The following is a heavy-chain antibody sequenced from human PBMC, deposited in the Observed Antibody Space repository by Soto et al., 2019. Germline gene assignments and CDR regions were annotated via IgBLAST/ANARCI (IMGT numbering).Heavy chain of an antibody. V-gene: IGHV5-51*01. J-gene: IGHJ6*02. CDR1: GYSFTSYW. CDR2: IYPGDSDT. CDR3: AGGGVRGVITRTRDYYGMDV. Sequence: GESLKISCKGSGYSFTSYWIGWVRQMPGKGLEWMGIIYPGDSDTRYSPSFQGQVTISADKSISTAYLQWSSLKASDTAMYYCAGGGVRGVITRTRDYYGMDVWGPGTPVTVSS. D-gene: IGHD3-10*01.